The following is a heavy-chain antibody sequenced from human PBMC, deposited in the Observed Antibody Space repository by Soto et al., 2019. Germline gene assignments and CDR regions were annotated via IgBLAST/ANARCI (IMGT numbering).Heavy chain of an antibody. CDR1: GFTFSSYS. J-gene: IGHJ4*02. CDR2: ISSSSSTI. D-gene: IGHD3-22*01. V-gene: IGHV3-48*01. CDR3: ARESYDRSGYSTPFDY. Sequence: GGSLRLSCAASGFTFSSYSMNWVRQAPGKGLEWVSYISSSSSTIYYADSVKGRFTISRDNSKNSLYLQMNSLRAEDMAVYYCARESYDRSGYSTPFDYWGQGTLVTVSS.